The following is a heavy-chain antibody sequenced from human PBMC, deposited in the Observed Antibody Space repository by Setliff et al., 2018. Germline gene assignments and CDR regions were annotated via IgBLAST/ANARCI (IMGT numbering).Heavy chain of an antibody. Sequence: SETLSLTCAVYGGSLNNYQWTWIRQPPGKGLEWIGEINHRGSTNYNPSLKSRVTISMDTSKNQFSLRVSSVTAADTAVYYCARSFSRREKFLLDYWGQGALVTVSS. CDR1: GGSLNNYQ. J-gene: IGHJ4*02. CDR3: ARSFSRREKFLLDY. CDR2: INHRGST. V-gene: IGHV4-34*01.